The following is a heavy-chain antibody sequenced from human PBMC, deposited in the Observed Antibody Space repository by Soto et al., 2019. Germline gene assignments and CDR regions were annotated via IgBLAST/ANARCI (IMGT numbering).Heavy chain of an antibody. CDR2: ISGSGGGT. J-gene: IGHJ4*02. Sequence: EVQLLDSGGGLVQPGGSLRLSCAASGFTFSNYAMTWVRQGPGKGLEWVSGISGSGGGTYYADSVKGRFTISRDTSKSTFYLQMNSLKAEDTAVYYCAKAYFVWSSEQPHYFDYWGQGTLVTVSS. V-gene: IGHV3-23*01. CDR1: GFTFSNYA. D-gene: IGHD3-16*01. CDR3: AKAYFVWSSEQPHYFDY.